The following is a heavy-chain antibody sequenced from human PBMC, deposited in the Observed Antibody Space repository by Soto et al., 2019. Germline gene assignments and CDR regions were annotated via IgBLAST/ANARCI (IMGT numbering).Heavy chain of an antibody. CDR2: INTYNGNR. CDR3: ARDRLRGYDSSGFYS. CDR1: GYSFSSYG. J-gene: IGHJ4*02. Sequence: QVKLVQSGAELRKPGASVKVSCKASGYSFSSYGINWVRQAPGQGLEWMGWINTYNGNRNYAQKFEDRVTMTTATSTNTVYMELRSLKSDDTAIYYCARDRLRGYDSSGFYSWGQGTRVTVSS. D-gene: IGHD3-22*01. V-gene: IGHV1-18*01.